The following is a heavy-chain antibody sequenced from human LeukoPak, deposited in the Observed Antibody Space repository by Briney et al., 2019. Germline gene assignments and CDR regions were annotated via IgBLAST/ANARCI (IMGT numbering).Heavy chain of an antibody. V-gene: IGHV3-48*01. D-gene: IGHD6-13*01. CDR2: ISSSSSTI. Sequence: PGGSLRLSCAASGFTFSSYSMNWVRQAPGKGLEWVSYISSSSSTIYYADSVKGRFTISRDNAKNSLYLQMNSLRAEDTAVYYCAKDSRSSSWSPEWFDPWGQGTLVTVSS. CDR3: AKDSRSSSWSPEWFDP. J-gene: IGHJ5*02. CDR1: GFTFSSYS.